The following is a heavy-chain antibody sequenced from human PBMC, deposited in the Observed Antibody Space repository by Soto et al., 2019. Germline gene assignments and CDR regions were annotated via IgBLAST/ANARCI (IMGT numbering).Heavy chain of an antibody. V-gene: IGHV3-11*01. CDR1: GFTFSDYY. Sequence: NPGGSLRLSCAASGFTFSDYYVSWIRQAPGKGLEWVSYISSSGSTIYYADSVKGRFTISRDNAKNSLYLQMNSLRAEDTAVYYCARDPTYYYDSSGYEGHYFDYWGQGTLVTVSS. D-gene: IGHD3-22*01. J-gene: IGHJ4*02. CDR2: ISSSGSTI. CDR3: ARDPTYYYDSSGYEGHYFDY.